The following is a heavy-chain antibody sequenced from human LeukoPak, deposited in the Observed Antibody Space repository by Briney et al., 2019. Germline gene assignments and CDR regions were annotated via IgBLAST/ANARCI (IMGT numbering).Heavy chain of an antibody. CDR2: IWYDGSNK. V-gene: IGHV3-33*01. CDR3: ASLTEPDYYYGMDV. D-gene: IGHD1-14*01. J-gene: IGHJ6*02. Sequence: PGRSLRLSCAASGFTFSSYGMHWVRQAPGKGLEWVAVIWYDGSNKYYADSVKGRFTISRDNSKNTLYLQMNSLRAEDTAVYYCASLTEPDYYYGMDVWGQGTTITVSS. CDR1: GFTFSSYG.